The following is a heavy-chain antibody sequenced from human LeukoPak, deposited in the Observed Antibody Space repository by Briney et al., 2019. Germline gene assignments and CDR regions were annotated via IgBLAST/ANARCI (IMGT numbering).Heavy chain of an antibody. CDR3: VRARSGYSGYVQWFDP. D-gene: IGHD5-12*01. CDR2: IIPIFGTA. J-gene: IGHJ5*02. Sequence: SVKVSCTASGGTFSSYAISWVRQAPGQGLEWMGGIIPIFGTANYAQKFQGRVTITADESTSTAYMELSSLRSEDTAVYYCVRARSGYSGYVQWFDPWGQGTLVTVSS. V-gene: IGHV1-69*13. CDR1: GGTFSSYA.